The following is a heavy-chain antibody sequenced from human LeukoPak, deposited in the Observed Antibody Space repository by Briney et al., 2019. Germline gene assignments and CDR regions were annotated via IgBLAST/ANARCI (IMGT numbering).Heavy chain of an antibody. V-gene: IGHV3-23*01. D-gene: IGHD3-22*01. Sequence: GGSLRLSCAASGFTFSNYAMSWVRQAPGKGLEWVSAISGSGGSTYYADSVKGRFTISRDNSKNTLYLQMNSLRAEDTAVYYCTKLTMMRRPYYFDYWGQGTLVTVSS. CDR1: GFTFSNYA. J-gene: IGHJ4*02. CDR3: TKLTMMRRPYYFDY. CDR2: ISGSGGST.